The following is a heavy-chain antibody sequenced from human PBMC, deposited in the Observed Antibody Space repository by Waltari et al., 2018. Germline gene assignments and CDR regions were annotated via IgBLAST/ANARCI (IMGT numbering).Heavy chain of an antibody. CDR2: IGSKAYGRTT. J-gene: IGHJ4*02. V-gene: IGHV3-49*03. CDR1: GFTFGDYA. CDR3: TKQITAAAGTLDYFDY. D-gene: IGHD6-13*01. Sequence: EVQLVESGGGLVQPGRSLRLSCTASGFTFGDYALSWFRQAPGMGLELVGFIGSKAYGRTTEYAASGKGRFTTSRDDSKSSADLQMNSLKTEDTAVYYCTKQITAAAGTLDYFDYWGQGTLVTVSS.